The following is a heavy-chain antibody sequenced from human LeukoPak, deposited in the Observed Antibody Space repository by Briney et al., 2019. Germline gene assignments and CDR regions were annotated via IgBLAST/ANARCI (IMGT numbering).Heavy chain of an antibody. CDR3: ARGNSNYVYYYYYMDV. CDR2: IIPIFGTA. J-gene: IGHJ6*03. D-gene: IGHD4-11*01. V-gene: IGHV1-69*05. Sequence: GASVKVSCKASGGTFSSYAISWVRQAPGQGLEWMGGIIPIFGTANYAQKFQGRVTITTDESTSTAYMELSSLRSEDTAVYYCARGNSNYVYYYYYMDVWGKGTTVTVSS. CDR1: GGTFSSYA.